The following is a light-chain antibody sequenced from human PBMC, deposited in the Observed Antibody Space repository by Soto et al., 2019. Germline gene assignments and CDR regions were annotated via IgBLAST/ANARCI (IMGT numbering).Light chain of an antibody. CDR2: GAS. CDR1: QSISDT. Sequence: EIVMTQSPATLSVSPGGRATLSCRASQSISDTLAWYQQKPGQAPRLLIYGASRRATGFPARFSGSGSGTDFTLTISSLQSEDFAVYSCQQYNNWPLTFGQGTKVDI. CDR3: QQYNNWPLT. J-gene: IGKJ1*01. V-gene: IGKV3-15*01.